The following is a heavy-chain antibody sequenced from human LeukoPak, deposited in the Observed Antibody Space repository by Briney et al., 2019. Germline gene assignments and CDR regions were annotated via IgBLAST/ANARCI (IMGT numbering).Heavy chain of an antibody. J-gene: IGHJ3*01. CDR3: ARRGTPNAFDL. CDR2: LWYDGTNE. CDR1: GFTSNNYG. V-gene: IGHV3-33*08. Sequence: GGSLRLFCAASGFTSNNYGMHWVRQAPGRGLEWVALLWYDGTNENYADSVKGRFTISRDNSKNTMYLQMNNLRAEDTAVYYCARRGTPNAFDLWGQGTMVTVSS. D-gene: IGHD3-16*01.